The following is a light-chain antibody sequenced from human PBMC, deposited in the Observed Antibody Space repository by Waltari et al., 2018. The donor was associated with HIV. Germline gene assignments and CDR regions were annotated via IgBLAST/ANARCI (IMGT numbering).Light chain of an antibody. V-gene: IGLV2-14*03. CDR1: GSDIGGYNY. CDR2: DVT. CDR3: SSYTISSTVV. Sequence: QSALTQSPSVSGSPGPSITISCTGTGSDIGGYNYFSWYQQQPGKAPKLLIYDVTDRPSGISDRFSGSKSGKTASLTISGLQAEDEADYYCSSYTISSTVVFGGGTKLTVL. J-gene: IGLJ2*01.